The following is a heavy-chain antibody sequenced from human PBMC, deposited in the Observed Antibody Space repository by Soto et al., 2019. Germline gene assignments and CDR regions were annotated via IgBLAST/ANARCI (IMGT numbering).Heavy chain of an antibody. CDR2: ISSSGSTI. J-gene: IGHJ4*02. D-gene: IGHD5-18*01. Sequence: GGSLRLSCAASGFTFSSYEMNWVHQAPGKGLEWVSYISSSGSTIYYADSVKGRFTISRDNAKNSLYLQMNSLRAEDTAVYYCAREFSGYSYGHLDYWGQGTLVTVSS. CDR3: AREFSGYSYGHLDY. CDR1: GFTFSSYE. V-gene: IGHV3-48*03.